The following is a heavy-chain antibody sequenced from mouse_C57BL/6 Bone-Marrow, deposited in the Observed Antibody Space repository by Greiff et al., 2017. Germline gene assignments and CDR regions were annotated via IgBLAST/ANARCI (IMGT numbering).Heavy chain of an antibody. CDR1: GYAFSSYW. CDR2: IYPGDGDT. J-gene: IGHJ3*01. V-gene: IGHV1-80*01. D-gene: IGHD2-5*01. CDR3: ASERVYCSNYWFAY. Sequence: QVHVKQSGAELVKPGASVKISCKASGYAFSSYWMNWVKQRPGKGLEWIGQIYPGDGDTNYNGKFKGKATLTADKSSSTAYMQLSSLTSEDSAVYFCASERVYCSNYWFAYWGQGTLVTVSA.